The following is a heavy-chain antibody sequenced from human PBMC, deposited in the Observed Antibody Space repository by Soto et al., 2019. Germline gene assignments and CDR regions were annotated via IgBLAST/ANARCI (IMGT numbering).Heavy chain of an antibody. CDR2: IIPIFGTA. D-gene: IGHD2-15*01. Sequence: QVQLVQSGAEVKKPGSSVKVSCKASGGTFSSYAISWVRQAPGQGLEWMGGIIPIFGTANYAQKFQGRVTITADESTSTAYMELGSLRSEDTAVYYCARVYCSGGSCYLRYWGQGTLVTVSS. V-gene: IGHV1-69*01. CDR3: ARVYCSGGSCYLRY. J-gene: IGHJ4*02. CDR1: GGTFSSYA.